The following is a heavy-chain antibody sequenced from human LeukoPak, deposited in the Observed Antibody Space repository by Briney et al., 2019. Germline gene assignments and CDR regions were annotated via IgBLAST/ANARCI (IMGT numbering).Heavy chain of an antibody. Sequence: GGSLRLSCAASGFTFSSYAMSWVRQAPGKGLEWVSAISGSGGSTYYADSVKGRFTISRDNSKSTLFLQMNSLRAEDTAVYYCARPQTFYYGSVNYYDYWGQGTLVTVSS. CDR3: ARPQTFYYGSVNYYDY. J-gene: IGHJ4*02. D-gene: IGHD3-10*01. CDR2: ISGSGGST. CDR1: GFTFSSYA. V-gene: IGHV3-23*01.